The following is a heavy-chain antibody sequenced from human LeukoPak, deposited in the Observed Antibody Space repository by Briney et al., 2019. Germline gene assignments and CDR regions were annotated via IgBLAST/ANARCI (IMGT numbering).Heavy chain of an antibody. Sequence: GSLRLSCAASGFSFRSYPLSWVRQSPGNGLEWIGYIYYNGNTKYNPSLESRVTISLDTSKNHFSLKLSSLTAADTALYYCAREGAPYGSGSYFPPYYFDYWGQGTLVTVSS. CDR3: AREGAPYGSGSYFPPYYFDY. D-gene: IGHD3-10*01. CDR2: IYYNGNT. J-gene: IGHJ4*02. CDR1: GFSFRSYP. V-gene: IGHV4-59*01.